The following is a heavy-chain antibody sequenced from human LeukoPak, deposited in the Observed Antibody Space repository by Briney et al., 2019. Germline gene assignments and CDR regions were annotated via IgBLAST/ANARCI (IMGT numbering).Heavy chain of an antibody. CDR3: ARDLMWSGQHDAFDI. CDR2: INWNGGST. V-gene: IGHV3-20*04. D-gene: IGHD3-3*01. J-gene: IGHJ3*02. Sequence: GGSLRLSCAASGFTFDDYGMSWVRQAPGKGLEWVSGINWNGGSTGYADSVKGRFTISRDNAKNSLYLQMNSLRAEDTALYYCARDLMWSGQHDAFDIWGQGTMVTVSS. CDR1: GFTFDDYG.